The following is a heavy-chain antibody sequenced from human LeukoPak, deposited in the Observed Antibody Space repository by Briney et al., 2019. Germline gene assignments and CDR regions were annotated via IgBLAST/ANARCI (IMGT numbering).Heavy chain of an antibody. Sequence: GGSLRLSCAASGFTFSSYGMSWVRQAPGKGLEWVSYISSSGSTIYYADSVKGRFTISRDNAKNSLYLQMNSLRAEDTAVYYCARDEYCSGGSCYSTGPIGYWGQGTLVTVSS. D-gene: IGHD2-15*01. V-gene: IGHV3-48*04. CDR1: GFTFSSYG. CDR2: ISSSGSTI. J-gene: IGHJ4*02. CDR3: ARDEYCSGGSCYSTGPIGY.